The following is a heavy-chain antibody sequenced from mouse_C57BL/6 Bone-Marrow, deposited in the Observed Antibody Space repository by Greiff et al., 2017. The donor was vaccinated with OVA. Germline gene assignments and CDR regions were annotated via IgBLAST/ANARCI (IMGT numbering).Heavy chain of an antibody. CDR2: VNPGSGGT. V-gene: IGHV1-54*01. J-gene: IGHJ3*01. CDR1: GYAFTNYL. Sequence: QVQLKESGAELVRPGTSVKVSCKASGYAFTNYLTEWVKQRPGQGLEWIGVVNPGSGGTNYNEKFKGKATLTADKSSSTAYMQLSSLTSEDSAVYFCARGGQLRLLSWFAYWGQGTLVTVSA. D-gene: IGHD3-2*02. CDR3: ARGGQLRLLSWFAY.